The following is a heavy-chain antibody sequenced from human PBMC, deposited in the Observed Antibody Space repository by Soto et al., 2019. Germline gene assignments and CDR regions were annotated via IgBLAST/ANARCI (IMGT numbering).Heavy chain of an antibody. J-gene: IGHJ4*02. D-gene: IGHD4-4*01. CDR3: VRHQLQWPCDF. CDR2: IYSSGST. Sequence: SETLSLTCAVSGDSIGGRIYYWGWIRQPPGKGLEWIGSIYSSGSTYYNPSLKSRVTISVDTSKRQFSLKLSSVTAADTAVYYCVRHQLQWPCDFWGQGTLVTVSS. V-gene: IGHV4-39*01. CDR1: GDSIGGRIYY.